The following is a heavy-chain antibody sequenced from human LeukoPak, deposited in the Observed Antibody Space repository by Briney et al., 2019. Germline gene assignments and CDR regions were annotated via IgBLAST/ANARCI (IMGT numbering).Heavy chain of an antibody. J-gene: IGHJ4*02. CDR3: ARGRYSSGWSGGYYFDY. CDR1: GGSFSGYY. Sequence: SETLSLTCAVYGGSFSGYYWSRIRQPPGKGLEWIGEINHSGSTNYNPSLKSRVTISVDTSKNQFSLKLSSVTAADTAVYYCARGRYSSGWSGGYYFDYWGQGTLVTVSS. V-gene: IGHV4-34*01. D-gene: IGHD6-19*01. CDR2: INHSGST.